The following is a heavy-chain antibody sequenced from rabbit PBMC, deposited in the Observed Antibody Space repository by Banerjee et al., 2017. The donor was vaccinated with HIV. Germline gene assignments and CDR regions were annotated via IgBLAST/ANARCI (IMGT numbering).Heavy chain of an antibody. CDR1: GFSFSSRYW. V-gene: IGHV1S45*01. CDR3: ARGAIYNTYGYTYFSL. J-gene: IGHJ4*01. CDR2: IYTGDGDT. D-gene: IGHD6-1*01. Sequence: EESGGDLVKPEGSLTLTCTASGFSFSSRYWICWVRQAPGKGLEWTGCIYTGDGDTYYATWVNGRFTISSHNAQNTLYLQLNSLTAADTATYFCARGAIYNTYGYTYFSLWGQGTLVTDS.